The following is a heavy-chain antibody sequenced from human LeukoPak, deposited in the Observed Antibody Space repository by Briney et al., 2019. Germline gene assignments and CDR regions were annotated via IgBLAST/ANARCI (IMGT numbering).Heavy chain of an antibody. D-gene: IGHD3-3*01. CDR2: ISAYNGNT. CDR1: GYTFTNYG. J-gene: IGHJ4*02. V-gene: IGHV1-18*01. CDR3: AKDGYDFWSAYQIDF. Sequence: ASVKVSCKASGYTFTNYGISWVRQAPGQGLEWMGWISAYNGNTNYAQNFQGRVTMTTDTSTSTAYMELRSLRSDDTAVYYCAKDGYDFWSAYQIDFWGQGTLVTVSS.